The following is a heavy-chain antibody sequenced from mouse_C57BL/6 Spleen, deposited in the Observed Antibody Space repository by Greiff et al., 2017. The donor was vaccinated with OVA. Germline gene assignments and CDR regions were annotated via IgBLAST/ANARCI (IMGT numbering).Heavy chain of an antibody. V-gene: IGHV2-2*01. CDR2: IWRGGST. Sequence: QVQLQQSGPGLVQPSQSLSITCTVSGFSLTSYGVHWVRQSPGKGLEWLGVIWRGGSTDYNAAFISRLSISKDNSKSQVFFKMNSLQADDTAIYYCARGPACYAMDYWGQGTSVTVSS. J-gene: IGHJ4*01. CDR1: GFSLTSYG. CDR3: ARGPACYAMDY.